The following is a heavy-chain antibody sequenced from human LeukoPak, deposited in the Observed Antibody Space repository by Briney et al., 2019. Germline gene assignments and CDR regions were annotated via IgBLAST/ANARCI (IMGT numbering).Heavy chain of an antibody. D-gene: IGHD6-13*01. J-gene: IGHJ4*02. CDR2: ISYDGSNK. CDR1: GFTFSSYA. V-gene: IGHV3-30*04. Sequence: GRSLRLSCAASGFTFSSYAMHWVRQAPGKGLEWVAVISYDGSNKYYADSVKGRFTISRDNSKNTLYLQMNSLRAEDTAVYYCARPPRPGYSSSWYLDYWGQGTLVTVSS. CDR3: ARPPRPGYSSSWYLDY.